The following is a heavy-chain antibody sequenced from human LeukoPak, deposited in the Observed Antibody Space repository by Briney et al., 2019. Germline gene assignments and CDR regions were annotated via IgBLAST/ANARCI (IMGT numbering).Heavy chain of an antibody. D-gene: IGHD6-19*01. J-gene: IGHJ4*02. CDR2: IIEDGNLK. CDR3: ARVGRNGWDFDH. V-gene: IGHV3-7*01. CDR1: GFTFSAYW. Sequence: GGSLRLSCAASGFTFSAYWMTWVRQAPGKGLAWVANIIEDGNLKYCVDSVKGRFTISRDNTKNSLYLQMKSLRADDTAVYYCARVGRNGWDFDHWGQGTLVTVSS.